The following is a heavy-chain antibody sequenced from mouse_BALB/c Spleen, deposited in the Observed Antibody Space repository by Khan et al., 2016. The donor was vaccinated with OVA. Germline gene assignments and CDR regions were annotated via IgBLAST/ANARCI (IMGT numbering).Heavy chain of an antibody. J-gene: IGHJ3*01. V-gene: IGHV3-2*02. CDR1: GYSITSDYA. CDR3: ARGVRLTY. D-gene: IGHD2-14*01. CDR2: INYSGST. Sequence: EVQLQESGPGLVKPSQSLSLTCTVTGYSITSDYAWNWIRQFPGNKLEWMGYINYSGSTSYHPSLKSRISITRDTSKNQFFLQLNCVTTEDTATDYCARGVRLTYWGQGTLVTVSA.